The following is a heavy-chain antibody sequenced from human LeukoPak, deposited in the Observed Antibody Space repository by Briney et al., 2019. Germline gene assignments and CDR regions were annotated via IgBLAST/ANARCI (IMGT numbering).Heavy chain of an antibody. CDR1: GYSISSYY. Sequence: SETLSLTCTVSGYSISSYYWSWIRQPPGKGLEWIGYIYYSGSTNYNPSLKSRVTISVDTSKNQFSLKLSSVTAADTAVYYCARTLSGPFDYWGQGTLVTVSS. V-gene: IGHV4-59*01. CDR3: ARTLSGPFDY. CDR2: IYYSGST. D-gene: IGHD3-10*01. J-gene: IGHJ4*02.